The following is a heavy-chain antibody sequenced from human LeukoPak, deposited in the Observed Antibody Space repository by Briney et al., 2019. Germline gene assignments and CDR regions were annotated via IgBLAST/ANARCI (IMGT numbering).Heavy chain of an antibody. D-gene: IGHD4-17*01. Sequence: GGSLRLSCAASGFMFRSYWMSWVRQAPGKGLEWVANIKEDGSEKYYVDSVKGRFTISRDNAKNSLYLQMNSLRAEDTAVYYCARERYGDDGYFDLWGRGTLVTVSS. J-gene: IGHJ2*01. CDR1: GFMFRSYW. CDR2: IKEDGSEK. CDR3: ARERYGDDGYFDL. V-gene: IGHV3-7*01.